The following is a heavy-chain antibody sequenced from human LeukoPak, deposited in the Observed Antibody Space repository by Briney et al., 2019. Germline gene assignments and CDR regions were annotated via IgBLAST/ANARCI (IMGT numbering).Heavy chain of an antibody. Sequence: ASVKVSCKASGYTFTSYYMHWVRQAPGQGLEWMGIINPSGGSRSYAQKFQGRVTMTRDTSTSTVYMELSSLRSEDTAVYYCARGSIVGAKTLGFGACDIWGQGTMVTVSS. D-gene: IGHD1-26*01. CDR1: GYTFTSYY. CDR3: ARGSIVGAKTLGFGACDI. CDR2: INPSGGSR. V-gene: IGHV1-46*01. J-gene: IGHJ3*02.